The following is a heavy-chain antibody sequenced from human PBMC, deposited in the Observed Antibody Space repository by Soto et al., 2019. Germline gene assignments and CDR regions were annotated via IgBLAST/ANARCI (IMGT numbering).Heavy chain of an antibody. CDR1: GGSISSGDYY. Sequence: LCGGSISSGDYYWSWIRQPPGKGLEWIGYIYYSGSTYYNPSLKSRVTISVDTSKNQFSLKLSSVTAADTAVYYCASMYSSSSLLSSPSDYWGQGTLVTVSS. J-gene: IGHJ4*02. CDR3: ASMYSSSSLLSSPSDY. D-gene: IGHD6-6*01. V-gene: IGHV4-30-4*01. CDR2: IYYSGST.